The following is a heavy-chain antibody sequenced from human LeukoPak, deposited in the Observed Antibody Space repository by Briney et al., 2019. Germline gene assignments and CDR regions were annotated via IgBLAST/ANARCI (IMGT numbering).Heavy chain of an antibody. CDR2: IYYSGST. J-gene: IGHJ6*03. D-gene: IGHD4-17*01. V-gene: IGHV4-39*07. Sequence: SETLSLTCSVSGGSISSSSYYWGWIRQPPGKGLEWIGNIYYSGSTYYNPSLKSRVTISVDTSKNQFSLKLSSVTAADTAVYYCARDAGDYGYYYYMDVWGKGTTVTISS. CDR3: ARDAGDYGYYYYMDV. CDR1: GGSISSSSYY.